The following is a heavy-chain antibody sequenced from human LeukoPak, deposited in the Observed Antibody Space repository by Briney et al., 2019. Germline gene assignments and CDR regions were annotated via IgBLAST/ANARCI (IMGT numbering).Heavy chain of an antibody. Sequence: SETLSLTCTVSGXSVSNYYWSWFRQPPGKGLEWIGYIYYSGSTNYNPSLRSRVTISVDTSNDHFSLKLSSVTATDTAVYYCARGGWSLDLWGRGTLVTVSS. CDR1: GXSVSNYY. V-gene: IGHV4-59*02. D-gene: IGHD3-16*01. J-gene: IGHJ2*01. CDR3: ARGGWSLDL. CDR2: IYYSGST.